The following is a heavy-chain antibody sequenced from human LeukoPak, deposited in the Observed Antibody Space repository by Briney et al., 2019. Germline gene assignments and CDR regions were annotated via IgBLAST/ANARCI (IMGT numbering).Heavy chain of an antibody. CDR1: GGSFSGYY. V-gene: IGHV4-34*01. Sequence: SETLSLTCAVYGGSFSGYYWSWIRQPPGKGLEWIGEINHSGSTNYNPSLKSRVTISVDTSKNQFSLKLSSVTAADTAVYYCARMHSSALYPYWGQGTLVTVSS. CDR2: INHSGST. CDR3: ARMHSSALYPY. D-gene: IGHD6-19*01. J-gene: IGHJ4*02.